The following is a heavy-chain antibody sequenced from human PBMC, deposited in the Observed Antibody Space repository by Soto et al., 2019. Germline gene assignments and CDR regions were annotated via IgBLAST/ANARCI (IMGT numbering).Heavy chain of an antibody. V-gene: IGHV5-51*01. J-gene: IGHJ6*02. CDR1: GYSFTSYW. CDR3: AVPHYGNYGGYGMDV. CDR2: IYPGDSDT. Sequence: PGESLKISCKGSGYSFTSYWIGWVRQMPGKGLEWMGIIYPGDSDTRYSPSFQGQVTISADKSISTAYLQWSSLKASDTAMYYCAVPHYGNYGGYGMDVWGQGTTLTVSS. D-gene: IGHD4-17*01.